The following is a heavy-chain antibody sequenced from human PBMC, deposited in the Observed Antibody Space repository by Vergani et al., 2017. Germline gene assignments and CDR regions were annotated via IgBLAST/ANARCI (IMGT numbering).Heavy chain of an antibody. Sequence: QVQLQESGPGLVKPPGTLSLTCSVSGESLSGNYWWSWVRQPPGKGLEWIGKIFHTGTTSFNPSLKSRATISMDQSKNQFSLKLNSVTAADTAVYYCATIPLWYGTSADFDLWGEGTLVTVSS. D-gene: IGHD2-21*01. J-gene: IGHJ4*02. V-gene: IGHV4-4*03. CDR3: ATIPLWYGTSADFDL. CDR2: IFHTGTT. CDR1: GESLSGNYW.